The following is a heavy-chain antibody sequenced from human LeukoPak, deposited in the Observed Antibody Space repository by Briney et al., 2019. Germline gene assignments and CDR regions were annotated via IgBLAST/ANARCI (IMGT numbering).Heavy chain of an antibody. CDR1: GFTFSNYA. Sequence: GGSLRLSCAASGFTFSNYAMSWVRQAPGKGLEWVSAISGSGGSTYYADSVKGRFTISRGNSKNTLYLQMNSLRAEDTAVYYCAKAPYFDAGTVNFDYWGQGTLVTVSS. CDR3: AKAPYFDAGTVNFDY. V-gene: IGHV3-23*01. CDR2: ISGSGGST. J-gene: IGHJ4*02. D-gene: IGHD4-11*01.